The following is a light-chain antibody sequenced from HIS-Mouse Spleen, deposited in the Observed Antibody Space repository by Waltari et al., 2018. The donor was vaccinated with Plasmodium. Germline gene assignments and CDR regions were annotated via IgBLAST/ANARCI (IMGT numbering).Light chain of an antibody. CDR3: KQRYSTWT. V-gene: IGKV1-39*01. J-gene: IGKJ1*01. Sequence: DIQMTQSPSSLSASVGDRVTITCRARQSISNYLNWYQQKPGKAPKFLIYAASTLQSGVPSRFSGSGSGTDFTLTISSLQPEDFATYYCKQRYSTWTFGQGTKVEIK. CDR2: AAS. CDR1: QSISNY.